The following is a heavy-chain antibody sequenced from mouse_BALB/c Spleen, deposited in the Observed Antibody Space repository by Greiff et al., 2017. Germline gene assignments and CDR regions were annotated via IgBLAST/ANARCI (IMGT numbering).Heavy chain of an antibody. Sequence: EVKLVESGGGLVQPGGSRKLSCAASGFTFSSFGMHWVRQAPEKGLEWVAYISSGSSTIYYADTVKGRVTISRDNPKNTLFLQMTSLRSVDTAMYYCARCQHGRRWAMDYWGQGTSVTVSS. CDR3: ARCQHGRRWAMDY. CDR1: GFTFSSFG. D-gene: IGHD3-1*01. V-gene: IGHV5-17*02. J-gene: IGHJ4*01. CDR2: ISSGSSTI.